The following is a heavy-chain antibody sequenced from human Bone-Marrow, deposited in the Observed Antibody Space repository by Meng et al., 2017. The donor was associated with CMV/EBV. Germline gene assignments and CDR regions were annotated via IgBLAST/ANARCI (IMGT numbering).Heavy chain of an antibody. J-gene: IGHJ5*02. V-gene: IGHV1-2*02. D-gene: IGHD2-2*01. Sequence: FTGYYMHWVRQAPGQGLEWMGWINPNSGGTNYAQKFQGRVTMTRDTSISTAYMELSRLRSDDTAVYYCARALGCSSTSCYGGWFDPWGQGTLVTVSS. CDR3: ARALGCSSTSCYGGWFDP. CDR1: FTGYY. CDR2: INPNSGGT.